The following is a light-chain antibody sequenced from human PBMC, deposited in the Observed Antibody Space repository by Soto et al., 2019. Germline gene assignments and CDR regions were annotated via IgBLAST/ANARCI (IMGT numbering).Light chain of an antibody. CDR3: QQCYTTPYT. Sequence: DIQMTQSPSSLSASVGDRITITCRASQNINTYLKWFQQKPGKAPSLLLYAASSLQSVVPSRFSAGGSVTDLPLTITSLQPEDFAAYYYQQCYTTPYTFGQGTKVEIK. V-gene: IGKV1-39*01. CDR1: QNINTY. J-gene: IGKJ2*01. CDR2: AAS.